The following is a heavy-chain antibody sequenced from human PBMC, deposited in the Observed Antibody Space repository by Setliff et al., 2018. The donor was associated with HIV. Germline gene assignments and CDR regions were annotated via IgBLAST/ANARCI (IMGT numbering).Heavy chain of an antibody. Sequence: ASVKVSCKASGYTFTCYDINWVRQATGQGLEWMGWMHPNSGNTGYAQKFQGRVTMTRDTSTSTAYMELSSRRSEDTAVYYCASRAGLGYMDVWGKGTTVTVSS. CDR1: GYTFTCYD. CDR3: ASRAGLGYMDV. D-gene: IGHD3-16*01. J-gene: IGHJ6*03. V-gene: IGHV1-8*01. CDR2: MHPNSGNT.